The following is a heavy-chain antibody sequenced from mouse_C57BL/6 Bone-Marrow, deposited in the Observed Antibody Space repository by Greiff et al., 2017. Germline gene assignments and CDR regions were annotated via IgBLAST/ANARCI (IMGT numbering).Heavy chain of an antibody. CDR1: GFSFNTYA. V-gene: IGHV10-1*01. D-gene: IGHD1-1*01. CDR2: IGSKSNNYAS. CDR3: AVTSVVADYYAMDY. Sequence: EVKLVESGGGLVQPKGSLKFSCAASGFSFNTYAMNWVRQAPGKGLEWVARIGSKSNNYASYYADSVKDRFTISRDDSESRHYLQMNNLEAEDTAMYYYAVTSVVADYYAMDYWGQGTSVTVSS. J-gene: IGHJ4*01.